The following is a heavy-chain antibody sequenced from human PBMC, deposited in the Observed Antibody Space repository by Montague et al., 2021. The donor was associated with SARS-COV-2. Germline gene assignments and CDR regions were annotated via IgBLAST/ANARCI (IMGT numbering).Heavy chain of an antibody. Sequence: SETLSLTCTVSGGSISPCYWTWIRQPPGKGLEWIGYIYYTGNTKYNPSLKSRVTISVDTSKNQFSLNLKSVTAADTAVYYCATDRGRYFESGCYNWLDYWGQGTLVTVSS. CDR3: ATDRGRYFESGCYNWLDY. D-gene: IGHD3-10*01. CDR2: IYYTGNT. V-gene: IGHV4-59*01. CDR1: GGSISPCY. J-gene: IGHJ4*02.